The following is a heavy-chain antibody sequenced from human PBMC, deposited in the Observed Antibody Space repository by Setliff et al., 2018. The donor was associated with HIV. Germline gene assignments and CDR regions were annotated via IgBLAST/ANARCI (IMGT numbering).Heavy chain of an antibody. D-gene: IGHD5-12*01. Sequence: SETLSLTCAVSGYSISSGYFWGWIRQPPGKGLEWIGSIYHSGNTYYNPSLKSRVTISVDTSKNQFSLKLSSVTAADTAVYYCARGHDNKYYYFYYMDVWGKGTTVTVSS. CDR2: IYHSGNT. CDR3: ARGHDNKYYYFYYMDV. CDR1: GYSISSGYF. V-gene: IGHV4-38-2*01. J-gene: IGHJ6*03.